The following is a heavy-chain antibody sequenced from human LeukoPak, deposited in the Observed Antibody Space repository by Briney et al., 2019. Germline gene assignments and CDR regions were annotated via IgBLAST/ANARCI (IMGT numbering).Heavy chain of an antibody. CDR2: INPNSGGT. CDR3: AREGLTRGDYPNWFDP. CDR1: GYTFTGYY. Sequence: ASVKVSCKASGYTFTGYYMHWVRQAPGQGLEWMGWINPNSGGTSYAQKFQGRVTMTRDTSISTAYMELSRLRSDDTAVYYCAREGLTRGDYPNWFDPWGQGTLVTVSS. D-gene: IGHD4-17*01. J-gene: IGHJ5*02. V-gene: IGHV1-2*02.